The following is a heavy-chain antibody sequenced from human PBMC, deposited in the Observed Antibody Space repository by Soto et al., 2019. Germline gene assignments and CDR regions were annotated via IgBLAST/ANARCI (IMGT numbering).Heavy chain of an antibody. D-gene: IGHD3-22*01. Sequence: PGGSLRLSCAASGFTSSNYNMNWVRQAPGKGLEWVSSISSSSSTIYYADSVKGRFTISRDNAKNSLYLQMNSLRDEDTAVYYCASRYYYDSSGYYYPYYYWGQGTLVTVSS. CDR1: GFTSSNYN. J-gene: IGHJ4*02. CDR3: ASRYYYDSSGYYYPYYY. V-gene: IGHV3-48*02. CDR2: ISSSSSTI.